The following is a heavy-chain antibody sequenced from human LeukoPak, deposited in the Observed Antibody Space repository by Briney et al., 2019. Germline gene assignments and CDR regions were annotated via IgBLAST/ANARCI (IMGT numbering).Heavy chain of an antibody. D-gene: IGHD3-22*01. CDR3: ARVGYYYDSSGYSLGTFDY. J-gene: IGHJ4*02. V-gene: IGHV1-69*10. CDR1: GYTFTDYY. Sequence: ASVKVSCKASGYTFTDYYVHWVRQAPGQGLEWMGGIIPILGIANYAQKFQGRVTITADKSTSTAYMELSSLRSEDTAVHYCARVGYYYDSSGYSLGTFDYWGQGTLVTVSS. CDR2: IIPILGIA.